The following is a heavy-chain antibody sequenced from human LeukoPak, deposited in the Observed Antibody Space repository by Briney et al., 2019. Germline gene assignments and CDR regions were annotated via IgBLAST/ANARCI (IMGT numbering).Heavy chain of an antibody. CDR1: GFTVITND. D-gene: IGHD1-14*01. J-gene: IGHJ4*02. V-gene: IGHV3-53*01. Sequence: GGSLRLSCAASGFTVITNDMTWVRQAPGKGLEWVSVLYSDGNTKYSDSVQGRFTISRDNSKNTLNLEMNSLSPDDTAVYYCARGVEPLAANTLAYWGQGTLVTVSS. CDR3: ARGVEPLAANTLAY. CDR2: LYSDGNT.